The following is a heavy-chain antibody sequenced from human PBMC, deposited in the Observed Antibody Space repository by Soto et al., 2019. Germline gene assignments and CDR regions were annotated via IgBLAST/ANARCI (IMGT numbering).Heavy chain of an antibody. CDR3: ARQGVGSY. CDR2: TFPADSET. V-gene: IGHV5-51*01. CDR1: GYSFSTYW. J-gene: IGHJ4*02. Sequence: GESLKISCKASGYSFSTYWIAWVRQMPGQGLEWMGSTFPADSETTYSPSFQGQVTISADRSMSTAYLQWDNLKASDTAMDYCARQGVGSYWGQGTQVTVSS.